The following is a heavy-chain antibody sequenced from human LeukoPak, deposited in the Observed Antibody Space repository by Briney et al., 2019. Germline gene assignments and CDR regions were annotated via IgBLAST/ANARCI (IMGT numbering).Heavy chain of an antibody. J-gene: IGHJ6*02. CDR2: INHSGST. CDR1: GGSFSGYY. Sequence: SETLSLTCAVYGGSFSGYYWRWIRQPPGKGLEWIGEINHSGSTNYNPSLKSRVTISVDTSKNQFSLKLSSVTAADTAVYYCARGRGRRSCSSTSCYYYYGMDVWGQGTTVTVSS. CDR3: ARGRGRRSCSSTSCYYYYGMDV. V-gene: IGHV4-34*01. D-gene: IGHD2-2*01.